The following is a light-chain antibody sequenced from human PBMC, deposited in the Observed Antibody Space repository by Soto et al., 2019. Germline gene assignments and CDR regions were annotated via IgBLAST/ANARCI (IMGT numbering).Light chain of an antibody. CDR3: QQRRNWPRLT. V-gene: IGKV3-11*01. CDR1: QSVSSY. J-gene: IGKJ4*01. Sequence: EIVLTQSPATLSLSPGERATLSCRASQSVSSYLAWYQQKPGQAPRLLIYDASNRATGIPAMFSGSGSGTDFTLTISSLEPEDFAVYYCQQRRNWPRLTFGGGTKVEIK. CDR2: DAS.